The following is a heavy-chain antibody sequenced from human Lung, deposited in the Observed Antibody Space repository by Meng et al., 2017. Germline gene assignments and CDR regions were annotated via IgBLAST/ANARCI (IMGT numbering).Heavy chain of an antibody. J-gene: IGHJ4*02. V-gene: IGHV4-34*01. CDR1: GGSFSDYY. CDR3: ARGPTTMAHDFDY. Sequence: QVLLQAVAGGLLKPSETLSPTCVVSGGSFSDYYWSWIRQPPGKGLEWIGKINHSGSTNYTPSLESRATISVDTSQNNLSLKLSSVTAADSAVYYCARGPTTMAHDFDYWGQGTLVTVSS. D-gene: IGHD4-11*01. CDR2: INHSGST.